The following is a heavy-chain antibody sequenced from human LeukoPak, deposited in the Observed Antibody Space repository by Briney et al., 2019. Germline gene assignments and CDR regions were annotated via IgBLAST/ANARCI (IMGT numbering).Heavy chain of an antibody. CDR1: GGTFSSYA. J-gene: IGHJ3*02. CDR3: ARDPNGDYDGAFDI. Sequence: SVKVSCKASGGTFSSYAISWVQQAPGQGLEWMGGIIPIFGTANYAQKFQGRVTITADESTSTAYMELSSLRSEDTAVYYCARDPNGDYDGAFDIWGQGTMVTVSS. CDR2: IIPIFGTA. V-gene: IGHV1-69*01. D-gene: IGHD4-17*01.